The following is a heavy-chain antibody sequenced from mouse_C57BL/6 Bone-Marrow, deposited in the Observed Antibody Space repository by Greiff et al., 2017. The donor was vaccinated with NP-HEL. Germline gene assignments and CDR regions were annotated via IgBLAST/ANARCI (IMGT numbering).Heavy chain of an antibody. CDR1: GFTFSDYY. D-gene: IGHD2-2*01. J-gene: IGHJ3*01. V-gene: IGHV5-12*01. CDR2: ISNGGGST. CDR3: ARHGVWLLPAWFAY. Sequence: EVMLVESGGGLVQPGGSLKLSCAASGFTFSDYYMYWVRQTPEKRLEWVAYISNGGGSTYYPDTVKGRFTISRDNAKNTLYLQMSRLKSEDTAMYYCARHGVWLLPAWFAYWGQGTLVTVSA.